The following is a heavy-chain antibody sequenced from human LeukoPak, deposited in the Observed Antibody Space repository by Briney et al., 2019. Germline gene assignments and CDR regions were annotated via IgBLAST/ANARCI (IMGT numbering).Heavy chain of an antibody. CDR2: QNPNSGNT. J-gene: IGHJ4*02. D-gene: IGHD3-22*01. V-gene: IGHV1-8*03. Sequence: ASVKVSCKASGYTFTSSEIHWVRQAPGQGLEWTGWQNPNSGNTGYAQKFQGRVTFTRESSTSTAYMEVTRLRSEDTAVYYCARSIAMIVTNLDYWGQGTLVTVSS. CDR3: ARSIAMIVTNLDY. CDR1: GYTFTSSE.